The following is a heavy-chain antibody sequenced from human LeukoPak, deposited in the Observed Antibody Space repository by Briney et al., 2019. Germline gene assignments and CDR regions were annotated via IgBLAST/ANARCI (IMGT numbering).Heavy chain of an antibody. CDR3: AKEGGSGWYVDRDYYMDV. CDR2: IRGSGGTT. V-gene: IGHV3-23*01. J-gene: IGHJ6*03. D-gene: IGHD6-19*01. Sequence: QTGGSLRLSCAASGFAFSSYAMSWVRQAPGKGLEWISGIRGSGGTTYDAGSLKGRFIISRDNSKNTLYLRMNSLRVEDTAVYYCAKEGGSGWYVDRDYYMDVWGKGTTVTVAS. CDR1: GFAFSSYA.